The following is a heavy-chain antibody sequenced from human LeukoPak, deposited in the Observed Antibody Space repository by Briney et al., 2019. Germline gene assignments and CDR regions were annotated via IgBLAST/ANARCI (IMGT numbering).Heavy chain of an antibody. Sequence: GGSLRLSCAASGFTVSSNYMSWVRQAPGKGLEWVSVIYSGGSTYYADSVKGRFTISRDNSKNTLYLQMNSLRAENTAVYYCAKAYSSSWYEESSTLLYFDYWGQGTLVTVSS. J-gene: IGHJ4*02. V-gene: IGHV3-53*01. CDR2: IYSGGST. CDR1: GFTVSSNY. D-gene: IGHD6-13*01. CDR3: AKAYSSSWYEESSTLLYFDY.